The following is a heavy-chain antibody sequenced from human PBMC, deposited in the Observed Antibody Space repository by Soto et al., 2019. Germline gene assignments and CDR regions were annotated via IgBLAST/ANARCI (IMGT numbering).Heavy chain of an antibody. CDR1: GGSISSGGYY. Sequence: PSETLSLTCTVSGGSISSGGYYWSWIRQHPGKGLEWIGYIYYSGSTYYNPSLKSRVTISVDTSKNQFSLKLSSVTAADTAVYYCARGNTQAAAGSFIYYYYYYMDVWGKGTTVTVSS. CDR2: IYYSGST. J-gene: IGHJ6*03. D-gene: IGHD6-13*01. V-gene: IGHV4-31*03. CDR3: ARGNTQAAAGSFIYYYYYYMDV.